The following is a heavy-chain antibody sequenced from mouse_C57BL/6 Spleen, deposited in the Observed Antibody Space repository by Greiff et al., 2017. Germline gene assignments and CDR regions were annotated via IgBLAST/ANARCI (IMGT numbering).Heavy chain of an antibody. CDR1: GYTFTDYY. Sequence: EVQLQQSGPELVKPGASVKISCKASGYTFTDYYMNWVKQSHGKSLEWIGDINPNNGGTSYNQKFKGKATLTVDKSSSTAYMELRSLTSEDSAVYYCAKGEDDYDDFDYWGQGTTRTVSS. V-gene: IGHV1-26*01. CDR3: AKGEDDYDDFDY. CDR2: INPNNGGT. J-gene: IGHJ2*01. D-gene: IGHD2-4*01.